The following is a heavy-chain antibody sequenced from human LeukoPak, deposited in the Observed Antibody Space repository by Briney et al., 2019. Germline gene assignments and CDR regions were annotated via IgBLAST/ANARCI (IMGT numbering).Heavy chain of an antibody. V-gene: IGHV4-39*07. CDR1: GGSISSSSYY. J-gene: IGHJ4*02. CDR3: ARVDGSSGYLFDY. Sequence: SETLSLTCTVSGGSISSSSYYWGWIRQPPGKGLEWIGSIYYSGSTYYNPSLKSRVTISVDTSKNQFSLKLSSVTAADTAVYYCARVDGSSGYLFDYWGQGTLVTVSS. CDR2: IYYSGST. D-gene: IGHD3-22*01.